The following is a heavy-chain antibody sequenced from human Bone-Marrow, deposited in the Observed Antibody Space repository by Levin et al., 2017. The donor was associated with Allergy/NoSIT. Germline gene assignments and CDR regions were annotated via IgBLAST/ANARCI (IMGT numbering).Heavy chain of an antibody. V-gene: IGHV3-53*01. J-gene: IGHJ3*02. D-gene: IGHD1-26*01. CDR3: AVSELVGVTAGFDI. Sequence: GGSLRLSCVASGIIVTTKYMSWVRQAPGKGLEWVSVIYSGGNTIYADSVKGRFTISRDKSTNTVFLQMNTLRAEDTAVYYCAVSELVGVTAGFDIWGQGTMVTVSS. CDR2: IYSGGNT. CDR1: GIIVTTKY.